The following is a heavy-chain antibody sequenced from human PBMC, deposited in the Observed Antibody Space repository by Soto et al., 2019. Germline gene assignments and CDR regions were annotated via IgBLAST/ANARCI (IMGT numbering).Heavy chain of an antibody. CDR2: ISGSGNRT. CDR1: GFTFSSYA. V-gene: IGHV3-23*01. J-gene: IGHJ6*02. CDR3: AKEVTSGSYSHYYYGLDV. D-gene: IGHD1-26*01. Sequence: GGSLRLSCAASGFTFSSYAMGWVRQAPGKGLEWVSAISGSGNRTFHADSVKGRFTISRDNAKNALYLQMNSLRVEDTAVYYCAKEVTSGSYSHYYYGLDVWGQGTMVTVSS.